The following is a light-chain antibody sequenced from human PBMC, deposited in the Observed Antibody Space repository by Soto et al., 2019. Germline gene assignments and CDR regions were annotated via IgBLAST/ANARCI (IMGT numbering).Light chain of an antibody. J-gene: IGKJ4*01. CDR3: QKYNSWPSGLT. Sequence: EIVMTQSPVTLSVSPGERATLSCRANQSVNNNLAWYQQKPGQAPRLLMHGASTRATGIPARFSGSGSGTEFTLTISRLQSEDVAVYYCQKYNSWPSGLTFGGGTKVEIK. V-gene: IGKV3-15*01. CDR1: QSVNNN. CDR2: GAS.